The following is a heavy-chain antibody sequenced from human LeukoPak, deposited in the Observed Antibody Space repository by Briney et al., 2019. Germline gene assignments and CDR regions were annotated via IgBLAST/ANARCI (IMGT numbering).Heavy chain of an antibody. CDR2: ISSSSDDI. Sequence: PGGSLRLSCAASGFTFSSYTMNWVRQAPGKGLEWVSSISSSSDDIYYADSVKGRFTISRDNAKNSLFLQVNSLRAEDTAVYYCARAIKDHSFWSGNPYLAYWGQGTLVTVSS. V-gene: IGHV3-21*01. CDR3: ARAIKDHSFWSGNPYLAY. CDR1: GFTFSSYT. D-gene: IGHD3-3*01. J-gene: IGHJ4*02.